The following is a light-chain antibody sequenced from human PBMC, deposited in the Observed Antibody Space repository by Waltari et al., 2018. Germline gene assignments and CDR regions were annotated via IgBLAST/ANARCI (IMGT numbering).Light chain of an antibody. CDR3: QSYDSSNWV. CDR1: RGSIASNY. V-gene: IGLV6-57*04. Sequence: FMLTQPHSVSESPGKTVTISCTRSRGSIASNYVKWYQQRPGSAPTNVIYEGNQRPSGVPDRFSGSIDSSSNSASLTISGLKTEDEADYYCQSYDSSNWVFGGGTKLTVL. J-gene: IGLJ3*02. CDR2: EGN.